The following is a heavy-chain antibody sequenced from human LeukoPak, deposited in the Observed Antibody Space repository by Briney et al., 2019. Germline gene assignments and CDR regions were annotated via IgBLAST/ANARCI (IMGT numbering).Heavy chain of an antibody. CDR2: ISSSGRTV. Sequence: AGGSLRLSCAASGYTLSSYEMKWVRQAPGKGLEWVSYISSSGRTVYYADSVKGRFTISRDNAKDSLYLQMNSLRAEDTAVYYCARQIVGATGLDYWGQGTLVTVSS. D-gene: IGHD1-26*01. CDR1: GYTLSSYE. J-gene: IGHJ4*02. V-gene: IGHV3-48*03. CDR3: ARQIVGATGLDY.